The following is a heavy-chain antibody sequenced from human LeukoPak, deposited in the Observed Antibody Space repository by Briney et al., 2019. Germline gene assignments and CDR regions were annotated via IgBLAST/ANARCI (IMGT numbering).Heavy chain of an antibody. CDR3: ARGAPDAFDI. CDR1: GGSFSGYY. Sequence: SETLSLTCAVYGGSFSGYYWSWIRQPPWKGLEWIGEINHSGSTNYNPSLKSRVTISLDTSKNQFSLKLRSVTAADTAVYYCARGAPDAFDIWGQGAMVTVSS. V-gene: IGHV4-34*01. CDR2: INHSGST. J-gene: IGHJ3*02.